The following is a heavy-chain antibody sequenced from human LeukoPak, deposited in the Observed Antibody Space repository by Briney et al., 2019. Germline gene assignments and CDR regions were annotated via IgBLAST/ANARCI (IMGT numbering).Heavy chain of an antibody. Sequence: PGGSLRLSCAASGFTFDDYAMHWVRQAPGKGLEWVSLISGDGGSTYYADSVKGRFTISRDNAKNSLFLQMNGLRAEDTAFYYCARVGKYCTSTSCYSRYYYYMDVWGKGTTVTVS. CDR1: GFTFDDYA. D-gene: IGHD2-2*02. CDR2: ISGDGGST. J-gene: IGHJ6*03. CDR3: ARVGKYCTSTSCYSRYYYYMDV. V-gene: IGHV3-43*02.